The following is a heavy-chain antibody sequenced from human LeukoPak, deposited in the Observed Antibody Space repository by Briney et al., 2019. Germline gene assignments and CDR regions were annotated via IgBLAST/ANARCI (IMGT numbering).Heavy chain of an antibody. Sequence: PSETLSLTCAVYGGSFSGYYWSWIRQPPGKGLEWIGEINHSGSTNYNPSLKSRVTISVDTSKNQFSLKLSSVTAADTAVYYCARVRVYFSSTSCYGSYYYYYYMDVWGKGTTVTVSS. CDR2: INHSGST. V-gene: IGHV4-34*01. J-gene: IGHJ6*03. D-gene: IGHD2-2*01. CDR1: GGSFSGYY. CDR3: ARVRVYFSSTSCYGSYYYYYYMDV.